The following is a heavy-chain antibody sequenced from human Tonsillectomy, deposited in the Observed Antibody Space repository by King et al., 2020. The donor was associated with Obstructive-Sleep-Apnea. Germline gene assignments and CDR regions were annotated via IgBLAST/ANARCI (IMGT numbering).Heavy chain of an antibody. J-gene: IGHJ4*02. D-gene: IGHD2-2*01. CDR2: IRSKAYGGTT. CDR1: GFTFGDYA. Sequence: VQLVESGGGLVQPGRSLRLSCTVSGFTFGDYAMSWFRQAPGKGLEWVGFIRSKAYGGTTEYAASVKGRFTISRDDSRSIAFLQMNSLKTEDTAVYYCTRGVIVVVPAAFIPYYWGQGTLVTVSS. CDR3: TRGVIVVVPAAFIPYY. V-gene: IGHV3-49*03.